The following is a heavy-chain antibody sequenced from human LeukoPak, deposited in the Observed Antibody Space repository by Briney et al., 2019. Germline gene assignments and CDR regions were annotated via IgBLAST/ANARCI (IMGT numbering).Heavy chain of an antibody. CDR2: ISTSSNYI. Sequence: GGSLRLSCAASGFTFSTYSMNWVRQAPGKGLEWVSSISTSSNYIYYADSVKGRFTISRDNAKNSLFLQMNSLRAEDTAVYYCARDRGGAYDFWSGYYTGYFDYWGQGTPVPVSS. V-gene: IGHV3-21*01. CDR3: ARDRGGAYDFWSGYYTGYFDY. J-gene: IGHJ4*02. D-gene: IGHD3-3*01. CDR1: GFTFSTYS.